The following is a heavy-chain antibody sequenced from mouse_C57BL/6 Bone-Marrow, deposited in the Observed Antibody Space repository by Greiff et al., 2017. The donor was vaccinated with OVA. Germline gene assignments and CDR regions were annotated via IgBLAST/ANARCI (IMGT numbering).Heavy chain of an antibody. D-gene: IGHD1-1*01. CDR1: GYTFTSYW. CDR3: ARGLRSPRDY. Sequence: QVQLQQPGAELVKPGASVKLSCKASGYTFTSYWMQWVKQRPGQGLEWIGEIDPSDSYTNYNQKFKGKATLTVDTSSSTAYMQLSSLTSEDSAVYYCARGLRSPRDYWGQGTTLTVSS. J-gene: IGHJ2*01. CDR2: IDPSDSYT. V-gene: IGHV1-50*01.